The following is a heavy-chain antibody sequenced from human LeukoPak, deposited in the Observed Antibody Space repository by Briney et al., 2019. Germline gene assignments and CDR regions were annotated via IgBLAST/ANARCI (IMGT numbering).Heavy chain of an antibody. Sequence: ASGTLSLTCAVSGGSISTGGYCWAWVRLQPGNCLDWIGNIYYSGRTYYSPSLKSRVTISVDTSKNHFSLNLTSVTAADTAVYYCARDPPMGGMLWGQGTLVTVSS. V-gene: IGHV4-31*11. CDR1: GGSISTGGYC. D-gene: IGHD3-16*01. J-gene: IGHJ4*02. CDR2: IYYSGRT. CDR3: ARDPPMGGML.